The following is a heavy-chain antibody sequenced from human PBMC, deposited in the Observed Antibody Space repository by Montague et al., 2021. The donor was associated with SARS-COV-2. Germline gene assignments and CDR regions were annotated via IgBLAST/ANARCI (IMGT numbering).Heavy chain of an antibody. CDR2: IYYSGST. J-gene: IGHJ5*02. V-gene: IGHV4-31*11. Sequence: TLSLTCAVSGASISSSHWWSWIRQPPGKGLEWIGYIYYSGSTYYNPSLKSRLTISVDTSKNRFSLKLSSVTAADTAMYYCARARVVVPTTRNWFDPWGQGTLVTVSS. CDR3: ARARVVVPTTRNWFDP. D-gene: IGHD2-2*01. CDR1: GASISSSHW.